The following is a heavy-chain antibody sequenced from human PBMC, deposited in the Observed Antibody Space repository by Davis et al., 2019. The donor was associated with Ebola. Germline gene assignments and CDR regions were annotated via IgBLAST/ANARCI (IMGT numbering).Heavy chain of an antibody. D-gene: IGHD2-2*01. CDR3: ARDLKVVPVAIYYYYGLDV. CDR2: INQDGSGK. J-gene: IGHJ6*02. Sequence: GESLKISCAASGFTFSSHWMSWVRQAPGKGLECVANINQDGSGKYYVDSVRGRFTISRDNAKNTLYLQMNSLRAEDTAVYYCARDLKVVPVAIYYYYGLDVWGQGTTVTVSS. CDR1: GFTFSSHW. V-gene: IGHV3-7*01.